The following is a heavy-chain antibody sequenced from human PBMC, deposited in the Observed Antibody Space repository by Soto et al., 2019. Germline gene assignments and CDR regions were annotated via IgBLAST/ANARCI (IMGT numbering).Heavy chain of an antibody. CDR1: GFSVSGDY. CDR2: IYGGCTT. D-gene: IGHD3-3*01. CDR3: ARATEWNALDI. Sequence: DVQLVETGGGLIQPGGSLRISCAASGFSVSGDYMNWVPQGPGKGLGWVSVIYGGCTTYYEDSVRGRFTISRDNSENTLFLQMNSLRAEDTAVYYCARATEWNALDIWGQGTMVTVSS. J-gene: IGHJ3*02. V-gene: IGHV3-53*02.